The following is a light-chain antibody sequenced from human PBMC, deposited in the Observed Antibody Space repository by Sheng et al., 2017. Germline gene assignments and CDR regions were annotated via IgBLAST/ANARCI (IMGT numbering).Light chain of an antibody. V-gene: IGLV2-23*02. CDR1: SDNIGRFSY. CDR2: DVT. CDR3: CSYAGSGTGV. Sequence: QSILTQPASVSGSLGQSITISCTGNSDNIGRFSYVSWYQCQPGRSPRLIIYDVTNRPSGVSTRFSGSKSGNTASLTISGLQAEDEADYYCCSYAGSGTGVFGTGTEVTVL. J-gene: IGLJ1*01.